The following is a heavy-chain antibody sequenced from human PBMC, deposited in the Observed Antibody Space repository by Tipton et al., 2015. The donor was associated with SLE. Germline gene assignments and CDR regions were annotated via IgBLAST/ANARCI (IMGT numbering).Heavy chain of an antibody. V-gene: IGHV4-39*07. CDR1: GVSISSSSYY. CDR2: IYYSGST. J-gene: IGHJ4*02. Sequence: TLSLTCTVSGVSISSSSYYWGWVRQPPGKGLEWIGSIYYSGSTYYNPSLKSRVTISVDTSKNQFSLKLSSVTAADTAVYYCVSPNKQLVLDYWGQGTLVTVSS. D-gene: IGHD6-6*01. CDR3: VSPNKQLVLDY.